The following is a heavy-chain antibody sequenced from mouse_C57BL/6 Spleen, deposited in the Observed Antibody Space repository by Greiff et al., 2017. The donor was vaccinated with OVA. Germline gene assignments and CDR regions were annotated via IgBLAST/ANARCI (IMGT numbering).Heavy chain of an antibody. Sequence: VQLQQPGAELVMPGASVKLSCKASGYTFTSYWMHWVQQRPGQGLEWIGEIDPSDSYTNYNQKFKGKSTLTVDKSSSTAYMQLSSLTSEDSAVYYCARKDYDYDGDWYFDVWGTGTTVTVSS. CDR3: ARKDYDYDGDWYFDV. CDR2: IDPSDSYT. CDR1: GYTFTSYW. V-gene: IGHV1-69*01. D-gene: IGHD2-4*01. J-gene: IGHJ1*03.